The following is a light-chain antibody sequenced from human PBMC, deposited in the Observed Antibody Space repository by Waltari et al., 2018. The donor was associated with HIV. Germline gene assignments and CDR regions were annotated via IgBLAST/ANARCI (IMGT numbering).Light chain of an antibody. CDR1: PTINSNY. V-gene: IGKV3-20*01. CDR2: DAS. J-gene: IGKJ2*01. CDR3: QQYEASPPMYT. Sequence: EPVLTQSPGTLSLSSGASATLPCRASPTINSNYLAWYQHKPGRPPRLLIYDASTRAAGIPDRFSGGGSGTDFTLTISRLEPEDFAIYFCQQYEASPPMYTFGQGTRLEV.